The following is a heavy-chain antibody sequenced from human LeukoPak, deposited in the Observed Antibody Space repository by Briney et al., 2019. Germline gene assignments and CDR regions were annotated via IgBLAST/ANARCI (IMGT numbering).Heavy chain of an antibody. J-gene: IGHJ1*01. Sequence: GGSLRLSCAASGFTFSNYWMHWVRQAPGKGLVWVSRMNSDGSSTSYADSVKGRFTISRDNSKNTLYLQMNSLRAEDTAVYYCAKCRSSGWYVREYFQHWGQGTLVTVSS. CDR2: MNSDGSST. CDR3: AKCRSSGWYVREYFQH. V-gene: IGHV3-74*01. D-gene: IGHD6-19*01. CDR1: GFTFSNYW.